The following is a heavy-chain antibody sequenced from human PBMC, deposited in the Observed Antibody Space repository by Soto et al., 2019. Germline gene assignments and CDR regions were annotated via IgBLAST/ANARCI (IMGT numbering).Heavy chain of an antibody. CDR2: ISGSGDST. CDR1: GFTFSTYA. Sequence: EVQLLESGGGLVQPGGSLRLSCAASGFTFSTYAMNWVRQAPGKGLEWVSGISGSGDSTYYADSVQGRFTVSRDNSKNKLYLKMNSLRAEDTAVFYCAKERSSGWSFDYWGQGTLVTVSS. V-gene: IGHV3-23*01. J-gene: IGHJ4*02. CDR3: AKERSSGWSFDY. D-gene: IGHD6-19*01.